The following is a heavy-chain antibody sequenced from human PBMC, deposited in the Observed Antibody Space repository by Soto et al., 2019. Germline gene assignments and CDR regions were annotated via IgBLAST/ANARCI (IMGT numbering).Heavy chain of an antibody. CDR1: GGSISSGGYS. J-gene: IGHJ4*02. D-gene: IGHD2-15*01. V-gene: IGHV4-30-2*01. CDR2: IYHSGST. Sequence: SETLSLTCAVSGGSISSGGYSWSWIRQPPGKGLEWIGYIYHSGSTYYNPSLKSRVTISVDRSKNQFSLKLSSVTAADTAVYYCARGDVVVVAAFDYWGQGTLVTVSS. CDR3: ARGDVVVVAAFDY.